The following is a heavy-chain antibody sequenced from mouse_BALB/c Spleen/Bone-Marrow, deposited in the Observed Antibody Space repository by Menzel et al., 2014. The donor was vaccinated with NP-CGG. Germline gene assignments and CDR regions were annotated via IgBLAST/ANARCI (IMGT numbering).Heavy chain of an antibody. CDR1: GFTFSSYA. Sequence: EVQGEESGGGLVKPGGSLKLSCAASGFTFSSYAMSWVRQSPEKRLEWVAEISSGGSYAYYQDTVTGRFTISRDNAKNALCLEMSRLRSEDTALYYSARDGNWYFDVWGAGTTVTVSS. V-gene: IGHV5-9-4*01. J-gene: IGHJ1*01. CDR3: ARDGNWYFDV. CDR2: ISSGGSYA. D-gene: IGHD1-1*02.